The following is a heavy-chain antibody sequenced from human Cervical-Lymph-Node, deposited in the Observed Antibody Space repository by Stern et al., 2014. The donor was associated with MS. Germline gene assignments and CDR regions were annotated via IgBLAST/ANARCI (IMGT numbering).Heavy chain of an antibody. D-gene: IGHD6-19*01. CDR1: GYTFTSYG. V-gene: IGHV1-18*04. J-gene: IGHJ4*02. CDR3: ARSVAGYSSGANFDY. Sequence: VQLEESGAEVKKPGASVKVSCKASGYTFTSYGISWVRQAPGQGLEWMGWISAYNGNTNYAQKLQGRVTMTTDTSTSTAYMELRSLRSDDTAVYYCARSVAGYSSGANFDYWGQGTLVTVSS. CDR2: ISAYNGNT.